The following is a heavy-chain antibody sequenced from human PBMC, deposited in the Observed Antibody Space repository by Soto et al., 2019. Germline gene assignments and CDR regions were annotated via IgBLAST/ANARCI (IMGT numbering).Heavy chain of an antibody. J-gene: IGHJ4*02. Sequence: PGGSLRLSCAASGFTFSSYSMNWVRQAPGKGLEWVSSISSGSSYIYYADSVKGRFTISRDNAKNSLYLQMNSLRAEDTAVYYCARDGYSSSFHPFDYWGQGTLVTVSS. CDR1: GFTFSSYS. CDR2: ISSGSSYI. D-gene: IGHD6-6*01. CDR3: ARDGYSSSFHPFDY. V-gene: IGHV3-21*01.